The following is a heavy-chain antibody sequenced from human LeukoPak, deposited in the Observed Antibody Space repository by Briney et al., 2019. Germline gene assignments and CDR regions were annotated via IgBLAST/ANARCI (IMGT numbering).Heavy chain of an antibody. CDR3: ARAYYDSSGYYSFDY. J-gene: IGHJ4*02. D-gene: IGHD3-22*01. CDR1: GYTFTNYG. V-gene: IGHV1-69*04. Sequence: SVKVSCKASGYTFTNYGISWVRQAPGQGLEWMGRIIPILGIANYAQKFQGRVTITADKSTSTAYMELSSLRSEDTAVYYCARAYYDSSGYYSFDYWGQGTLVTVSS. CDR2: IIPILGIA.